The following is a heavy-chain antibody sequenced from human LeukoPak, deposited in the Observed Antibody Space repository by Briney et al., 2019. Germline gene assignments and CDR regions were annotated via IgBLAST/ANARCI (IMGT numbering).Heavy chain of an antibody. CDR3: ANNPAERRLPDY. Sequence: ASVKVSCKASAYTFTGYYIHWVRQAPGQGLEWMGWINHNSGGTNYAQKFQGRVTMTRDPSISTAYMELSRLRFDDTAVYYCANNPAERRLPDYWGQGTLVTVSS. CDR1: AYTFTGYY. V-gene: IGHV1-2*02. J-gene: IGHJ4*02. D-gene: IGHD1-1*01. CDR2: INHNSGGT.